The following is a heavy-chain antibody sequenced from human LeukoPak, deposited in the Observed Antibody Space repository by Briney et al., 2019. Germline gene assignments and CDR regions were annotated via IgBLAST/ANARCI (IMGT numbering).Heavy chain of an antibody. V-gene: IGHV3-23*01. D-gene: IGHD3-22*01. CDR1: GFTFSSYA. Sequence: GGSLRLSCAASGFTFSSYAMSWVRQAPGRGLEWVSAISGSGGSTYYADSVKGRFTISRDNSKNTLYLQMNSLRAEDTAVYYCAKDRPSINYYDSSGYYLDYWGQGTLVTVSS. J-gene: IGHJ4*02. CDR2: ISGSGGST. CDR3: AKDRPSINYYDSSGYYLDY.